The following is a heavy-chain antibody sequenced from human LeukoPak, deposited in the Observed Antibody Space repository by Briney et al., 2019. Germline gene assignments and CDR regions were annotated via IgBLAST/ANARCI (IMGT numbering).Heavy chain of an antibody. CDR2: IHYSGTT. CDR1: GGSISSGEYY. D-gene: IGHD5-24*01. J-gene: IGHJ4*02. CDR3: AGGRDAYKTGY. V-gene: IGHV4-31*11. Sequence: PSETLSLTCAVSGGSISSGEYYWTWIRQHPGKGLEWIGHIHYSGTTYYNPSLQSRVTISPDTSKNQFSLKVNSVTVADTAVYYCAGGRDAYKTGYWGQGTLVTVSS.